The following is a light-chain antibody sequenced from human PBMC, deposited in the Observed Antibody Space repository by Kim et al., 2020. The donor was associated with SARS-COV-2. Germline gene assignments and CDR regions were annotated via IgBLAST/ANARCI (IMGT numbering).Light chain of an antibody. CDR3: QSYDGSLSGYV. V-gene: IGLV1-40*01. CDR1: SSNIGAGYD. J-gene: IGLJ1*01. CDR2: GNS. Sequence: QSVLTQPPSVSGAPGQRVTISCTGSSSNIGAGYDVHWYQQVPGTAPKLLIYGNSNRPSGVPDRFSGSKSDTSASLAITGLQAEDGTDYYCQSYDGSLSGYVFGTGTKVTVL.